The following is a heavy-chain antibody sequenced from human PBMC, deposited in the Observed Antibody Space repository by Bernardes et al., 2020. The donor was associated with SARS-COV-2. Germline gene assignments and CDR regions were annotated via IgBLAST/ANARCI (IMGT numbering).Heavy chain of an antibody. CDR1: GFTFSSYA. CDR2: ISNSGGTT. D-gene: IGHD2-21*02. V-gene: IGHV3-23*01. J-gene: IGHJ4*02. CDR3: ARGGGFCGDDCHGVDY. Sequence: GGSLRLSCAASGFTFSSYAMRWVRQAPGKGLEWVSAISNSGGTTYYVDSVKGRFTISRDNSKSTLYLQMGSLGAEDTAVYYCARGGGFCGDDCHGVDYWGQGTLVTVSS.